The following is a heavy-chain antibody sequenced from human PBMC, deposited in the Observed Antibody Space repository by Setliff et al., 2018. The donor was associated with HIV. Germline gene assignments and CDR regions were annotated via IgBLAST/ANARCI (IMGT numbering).Heavy chain of an antibody. D-gene: IGHD6-19*01. J-gene: IGHJ4*02. V-gene: IGHV3-74*01. CDR2: IHYDGTAS. Sequence: QSGGSLRLSCAASGFNFNYSWMHWVRQAPGEGLVWVSRIHYDGTASYADSVKGRFTISRDNAKSTLDLQMNSLRVEDTAVYYCAREGSGWDPGYWGQGTLVTVSS. CDR3: AREGSGWDPGY. CDR1: GFNFNYSW.